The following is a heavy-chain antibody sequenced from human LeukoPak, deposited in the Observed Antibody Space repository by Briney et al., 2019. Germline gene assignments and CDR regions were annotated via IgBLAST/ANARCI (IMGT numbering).Heavy chain of an antibody. Sequence: GGSLTLPCAPSGFPFNSYTVNCVRKARGKGREWISCISRTGTTFYYSDSLKGRFTISRDNAKNSLYLQMNSLRFEDTGLYFCARDLGSGDHGLLVWGQGTLLTVSS. V-gene: IGHV3-48*01. CDR1: GFPFNSYT. CDR3: ARDLGSGDHGLLV. D-gene: IGHD2-21*02. CDR2: ISRTGTTF. J-gene: IGHJ4*02.